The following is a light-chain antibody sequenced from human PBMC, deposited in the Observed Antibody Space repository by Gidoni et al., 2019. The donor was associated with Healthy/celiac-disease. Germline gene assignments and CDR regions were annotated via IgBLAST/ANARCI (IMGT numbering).Light chain of an antibody. CDR1: QSVSSY. J-gene: IGKJ1*01. Sequence: EVVLTQSPATLSLSPGERATLSCRASQSVSSYLAWYQQKPGQAPRLLIYDASNRATDSAARFSGSGSETDFTLTISSLDPEDFAVYYYQQRSNWPRTFGQGTKVEIK. V-gene: IGKV3-11*01. CDR2: DAS. CDR3: QQRSNWPRT.